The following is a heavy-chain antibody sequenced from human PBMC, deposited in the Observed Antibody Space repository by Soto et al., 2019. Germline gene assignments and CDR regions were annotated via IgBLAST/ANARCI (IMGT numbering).Heavy chain of an antibody. CDR1: GYTFTHYY. V-gene: IGHV1-46*01. J-gene: IGHJ4*02. CDR3: ARDLAAGDY. Sequence: QVQLVQSGAEVKKPGASVKLSCRTSGYTFTHYYIHWVRQAPGQGLEWLAIINPASGSTNYAQDFQGRVTLTTGTSTTTVYMELSGLRAEDTAIFYCARDLAAGDYWGQGTLVTVSS. D-gene: IGHD6-13*01. CDR2: INPASGST.